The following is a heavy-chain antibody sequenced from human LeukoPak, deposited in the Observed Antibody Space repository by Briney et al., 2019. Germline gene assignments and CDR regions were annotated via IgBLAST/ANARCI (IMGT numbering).Heavy chain of an antibody. CDR2: ISAYNGNT. J-gene: IGHJ6*03. CDR1: GYTFTSYG. V-gene: IGHV1-18*01. Sequence: ASVKVSCKASGYTFTSYGISWVRQAPGQGLEWMGWISAYNGNTNYAQKLQGRVTMTTDTSTSTAYMELRSLRSDDTAVYYCARDRYWNYVSYMDVWGKGTTVTVSS. CDR3: ARDRYWNYVSYMDV. D-gene: IGHD1-7*01.